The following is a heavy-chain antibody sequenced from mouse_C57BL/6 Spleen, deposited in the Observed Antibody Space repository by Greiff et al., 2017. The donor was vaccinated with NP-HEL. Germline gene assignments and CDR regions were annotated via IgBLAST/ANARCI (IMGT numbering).Heavy chain of an antibody. CDR1: GYTFTSYW. D-gene: IGHD2-3*01. V-gene: IGHV1-55*01. CDR2: IYPGSGST. CDR3: ARYNGYYYLFDY. Sequence: VQLQQSGAELVKPGASVKMSCKASGYTFTSYWITWVKQRPGQGLEWIGDIYPGSGSTNYNEKFKSKATLTVDTSSSTAYMQLSSLTSEDSAVYYCARYNGYYYLFDYWGQGTTLTVSS. J-gene: IGHJ2*01.